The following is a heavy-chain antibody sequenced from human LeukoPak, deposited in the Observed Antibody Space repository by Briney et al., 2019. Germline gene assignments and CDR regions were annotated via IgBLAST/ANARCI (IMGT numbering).Heavy chain of an antibody. Sequence: GGSLRLSCAASGFTFSSYAMSWVRQAPGKGLEWVANIKQDASEKYSVDSLKGRITISRDNAKNSLYLQMISLRAEDTAVYYCARLRCSSTSCFFDYWGQGTLVTVSS. J-gene: IGHJ4*02. CDR2: IKQDASEK. CDR3: ARLRCSSTSCFFDY. V-gene: IGHV3-7*01. CDR1: GFTFSSYA. D-gene: IGHD2-2*01.